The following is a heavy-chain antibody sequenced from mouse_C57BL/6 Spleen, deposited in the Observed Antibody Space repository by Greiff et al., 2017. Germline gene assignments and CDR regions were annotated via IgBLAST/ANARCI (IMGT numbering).Heavy chain of an antibody. Sequence: QVQLQQPGAELVRPGSSVKLSCKASGYTFTSYWMHWVKQRPIQGLEWIGNIDPSDSETHYNQKFKDKATLTVDKSSSTAYMQLSSLTSEDSAVXYCARYYSNYGAMDYWGQGTSVTVSS. CDR1: GYTFTSYW. J-gene: IGHJ4*01. CDR2: IDPSDSET. CDR3: ARYYSNYGAMDY. D-gene: IGHD2-5*01. V-gene: IGHV1-52*01.